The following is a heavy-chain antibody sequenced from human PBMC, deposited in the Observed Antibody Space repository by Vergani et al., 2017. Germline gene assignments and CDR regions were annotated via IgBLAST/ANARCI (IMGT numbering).Heavy chain of an antibody. V-gene: IGHV3-33*01. CDR1: EFTFSNYG. Sequence: QVQLVESGGGVVQPGRSLRLSCAASEFTFSNYGMHWVRQAPGKGLEWVAVIWFDGSNKYYADSLKGRFTISRDNSKNTLYLQMNSLRAEDTAIYYCARGPYWREAGVPHFDYGGQGTLVTVSS. CDR3: ARGPYWREAGVPHFDY. CDR2: IWFDGSNK. D-gene: IGHD6-13*01. J-gene: IGHJ4*02.